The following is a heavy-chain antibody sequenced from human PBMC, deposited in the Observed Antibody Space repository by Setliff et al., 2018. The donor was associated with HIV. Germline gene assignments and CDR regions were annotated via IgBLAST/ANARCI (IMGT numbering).Heavy chain of an antibody. J-gene: IGHJ6*03. CDR2: IDWDDDK. D-gene: IGHD2-15*01. CDR3: ARMRRYCSGGSCYYSYYYMDV. V-gene: IGHV2-70*11. CDR1: GGSITSHYW. Sequence: TLSLTCIVSGGSITSHYWGWIRQPPGKALEWLARIDWDDDKYYSTSLKTRLTISKDTSKNQVVFTMTNMDPVDTATYYCARMRRYCSGGSCYYSYYYMDVWGKGTTVTVSS.